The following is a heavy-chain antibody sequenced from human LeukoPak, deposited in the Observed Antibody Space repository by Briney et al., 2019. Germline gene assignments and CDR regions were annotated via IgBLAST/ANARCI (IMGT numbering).Heavy chain of an antibody. CDR2: ISSSGSTI. Sequence: GGSLRLSCAASGFTFSSYEMNWVRQAPGKGLEWVSYISSSGSTIYYADSVKGRFTISRDNSKNTLYLQMNSLRVEDTAVYYCARDSQYCSSGSCSPGASDIWGQGTMVTVSS. D-gene: IGHD2-15*01. V-gene: IGHV3-48*03. J-gene: IGHJ3*02. CDR1: GFTFSSYE. CDR3: ARDSQYCSSGSCSPGASDI.